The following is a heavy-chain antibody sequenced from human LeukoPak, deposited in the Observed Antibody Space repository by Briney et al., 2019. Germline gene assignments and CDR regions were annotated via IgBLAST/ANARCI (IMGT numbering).Heavy chain of an antibody. Sequence: SETLSLTCAVSDDSISTNWWSWVRQPPGKGLEWLGEAYHSGTTNSNPSLKSRLTMSIDKSKNQFSLRLGSVTAADTAVYYCARHIAIAGLRGFDYWGQGTLVTVSS. J-gene: IGHJ4*02. V-gene: IGHV4-4*02. CDR3: ARHIAIAGLRGFDY. CDR1: DDSISTNW. CDR2: AYHSGTT. D-gene: IGHD6-19*01.